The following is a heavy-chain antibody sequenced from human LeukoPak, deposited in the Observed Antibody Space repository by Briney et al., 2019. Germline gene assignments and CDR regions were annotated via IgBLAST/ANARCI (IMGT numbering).Heavy chain of an antibody. CDR2: MNPTGGTT. V-gene: IGHV1-46*01. CDR3: ARVPYYDSSGYFVRPDWYFDL. Sequence: GASVKVSCKASGYTFTSYYMNWVRQVPGQGLEWMGIMNPTGGTTTYAQKFQGRVTMTRDMSTSTVYMELSRLRSDDTAVYYCARVPYYDSSGYFVRPDWYFDLWGRGTLVAVPS. D-gene: IGHD3-22*01. J-gene: IGHJ2*01. CDR1: GYTFTSYY.